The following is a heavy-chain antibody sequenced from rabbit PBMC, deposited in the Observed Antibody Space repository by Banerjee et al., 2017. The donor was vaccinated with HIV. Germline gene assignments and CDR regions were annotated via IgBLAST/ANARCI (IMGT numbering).Heavy chain of an antibody. V-gene: IGHV1S40*01. J-gene: IGHJ4*01. CDR2: IGTGGGST. Sequence: QSLEESGGDLVQPEGSLTLTCKASGFDFSSNAMCWVRQAPGKGLEWIGCIGTGGGSTWYASWVNGRFTIAKTSSTTVTLQMTSLTAADTATYFCARDPAGGSDASFDLWGPGTLVTVS. CDR1: GFDFSSNA. CDR3: ARDPAGGSDASFDL. D-gene: IGHD8-1*01.